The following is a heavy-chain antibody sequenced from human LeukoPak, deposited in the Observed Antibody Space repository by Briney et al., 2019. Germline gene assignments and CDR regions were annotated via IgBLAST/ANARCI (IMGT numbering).Heavy chain of an antibody. CDR1: GGTFSSYA. CDR3: AREPELMVRDGPPNY. CDR2: IIPILGIA. D-gene: IGHD3-10*01. V-gene: IGHV1-69*04. Sequence: AASVKVSCKASGGTFSSYAISWVRQAPGQGLEWMGRIIPILGIANYAQKFQGRVTITADKFTSTAYMELSSLRSEDTAVYYCAREPELMVRDGPPNYWGQGTLVTVSS. J-gene: IGHJ4*02.